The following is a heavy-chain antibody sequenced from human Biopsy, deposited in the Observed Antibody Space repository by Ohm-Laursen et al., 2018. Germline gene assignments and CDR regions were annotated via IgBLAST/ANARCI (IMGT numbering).Heavy chain of an antibody. J-gene: IGHJ6*02. CDR1: GGSISSYY. CDR3: ARMDCSGGSCHYYSYGMDV. Sequence: SDTLSLTCTVSGGSISSYYWSWIRQPPGKGLEWIGYIYYSGSTNYNPSLKSRVTISVNTSKNQFSLKLSSVTAADTAVYYCARMDCSGGSCHYYSYGMDVWGQGTTVTVSS. V-gene: IGHV4-59*08. D-gene: IGHD2-15*01. CDR2: IYYSGST.